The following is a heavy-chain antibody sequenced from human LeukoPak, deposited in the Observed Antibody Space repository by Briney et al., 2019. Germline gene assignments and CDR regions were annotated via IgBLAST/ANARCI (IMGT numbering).Heavy chain of an antibody. D-gene: IGHD6-13*01. V-gene: IGHV1-18*01. CDR1: GYTLTSYG. Sequence: ASVKVSCKASGYTLTSYGISRVRQAPGQGLEWMGWISAYNGNTNYAQKLQGRVTMTTDTSTSTAYMELRSLRSDDTAVYYCARDPTAGRNWFDPWGQGTLVTVSS. CDR2: ISAYNGNT. CDR3: ARDPTAGRNWFDP. J-gene: IGHJ5*02.